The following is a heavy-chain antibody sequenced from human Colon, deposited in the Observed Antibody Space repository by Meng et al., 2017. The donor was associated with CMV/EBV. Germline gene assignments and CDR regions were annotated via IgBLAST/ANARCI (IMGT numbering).Heavy chain of an antibody. V-gene: IGHV1-8*01. J-gene: IGHJ4*02. CDR2: MNPNGGTV. CDR1: GYSFNTYD. Sequence: ASVKVSCKASGYSFNTYDITWVRQARGQGLEWMGWMNPNGGTVRYARKFQGRVTMTRDTSINTSYMELSSLNSEDTAVYYCARSQAREVVDSSGPYYSRPIDNWGQGTLVTVPQ. D-gene: IGHD3-22*01. CDR3: ARSQAREVVDSSGPYYSRPIDN.